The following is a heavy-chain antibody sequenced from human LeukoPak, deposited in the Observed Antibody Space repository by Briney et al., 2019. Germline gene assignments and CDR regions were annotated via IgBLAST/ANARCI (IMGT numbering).Heavy chain of an antibody. Sequence: PGGSLRLSCVASGFTFGSYWMHWVPQAPGKGLVWVSRINYDGTSTTYADSVKGRFTVSRDNGKKTVSLQIKSLRPDDTAVYYCAREANTAFDYWGQGTLVTVSS. J-gene: IGHJ4*02. D-gene: IGHD2/OR15-2a*01. CDR1: GFTFGSYW. V-gene: IGHV3-74*01. CDR2: INYDGTST. CDR3: AREANTAFDY.